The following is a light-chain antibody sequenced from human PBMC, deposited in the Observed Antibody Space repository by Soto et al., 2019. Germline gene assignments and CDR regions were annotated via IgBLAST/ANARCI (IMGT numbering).Light chain of an antibody. CDR1: QSISSY. Sequence: DIQMTQSPSSLSASVGDRVTITCRASQSISSYLNWYQQKPGKAPKLLIYAASSLQSGVPSSFSGSGSGTDFTLTISSLQPDDFATYYCQQSYSTHTFGQGTKLEIK. V-gene: IGKV1-39*01. CDR2: AAS. J-gene: IGKJ2*01. CDR3: QQSYSTHT.